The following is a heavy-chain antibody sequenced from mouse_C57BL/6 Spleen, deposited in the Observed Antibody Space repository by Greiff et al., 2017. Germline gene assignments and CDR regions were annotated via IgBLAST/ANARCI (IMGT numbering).Heavy chain of an antibody. Sequence: EVKLVESGGGLVKPGGSLKLSCAASGFTFSSYTMSWVRQTPEKRLEWVATISGGGGNTYYPDSVKGRFTISRDNAKNTLYLHMSSLRSEDTALYYCARGESRGYCDVWGTGTTVTVSS. V-gene: IGHV5-9*01. J-gene: IGHJ1*03. CDR3: ARGESRGYCDV. CDR1: GFTFSSYT. D-gene: IGHD6-2*01. CDR2: ISGGGGNT.